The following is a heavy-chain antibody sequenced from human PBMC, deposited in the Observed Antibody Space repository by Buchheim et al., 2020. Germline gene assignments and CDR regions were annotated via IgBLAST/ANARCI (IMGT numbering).Heavy chain of an antibody. J-gene: IGHJ3*02. V-gene: IGHV1-2*02. CDR3: AKRFYDYSGYDLWAFDI. CDR1: GFTFSGFY. CDR2: INPSSGAT. D-gene: IGHD3-22*01. Sequence: QVHLVQSGAEVKKPGASVKVSCKTSGFTFSGFYMHWVRQAPGQGLEWMGWINPSSGATNCAQKCQDRVTMTRDTSINTAFMELTRLRSDDTAVYYCAKRFYDYSGYDLWAFDIWGQGT.